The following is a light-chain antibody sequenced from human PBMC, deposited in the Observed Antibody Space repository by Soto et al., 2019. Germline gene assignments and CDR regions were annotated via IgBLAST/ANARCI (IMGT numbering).Light chain of an antibody. CDR3: QQYHSPMYT. J-gene: IGKJ2*01. CDR1: QTISTW. V-gene: IGKV1-5*03. Sequence: DIQLTQSPSTLSASVGDRVTIACRASQTISTWLAWYQQKPGKAPKLLIYKISTLASGVPSRFSGGGSGTEFALTISGLQPDDFATYYCQQYHSPMYTFGQGTKVDIK. CDR2: KIS.